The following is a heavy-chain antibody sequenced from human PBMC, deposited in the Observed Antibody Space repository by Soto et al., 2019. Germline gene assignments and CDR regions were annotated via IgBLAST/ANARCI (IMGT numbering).Heavy chain of an antibody. CDR1: GYVFSSYW. CDR2: IYPSDSDT. D-gene: IGHD4-17*01. CDR3: ARVYGKYFQE. J-gene: IGHJ1*01. V-gene: IGHV5-51*01. Sequence: EVQLVQSGAEVKKPGESLKISCKGSGYVFSSYWIAGVRQMPGKGLEWMGVIYPSDSDTRYSPSFQGQVTISADKSINTAYVQWGSLKASDTAMYYCARVYGKYFQECGQGTAVTVSS.